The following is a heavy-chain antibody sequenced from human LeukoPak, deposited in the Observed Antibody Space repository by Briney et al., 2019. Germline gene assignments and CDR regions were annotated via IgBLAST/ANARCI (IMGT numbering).Heavy chain of an antibody. Sequence: ASVKVSCKASGYTVTSYDINWVRQATGQGLEWRGWMNPNSGNTGYAQKFQGRVTITRNTSISTAYMELSSLRSEDTAVYYCARGQRYGDYVEVFDYWGQGTLVTVSS. CDR2: MNPNSGNT. CDR3: ARGQRYGDYVEVFDY. V-gene: IGHV1-8*03. CDR1: GYTVTSYD. D-gene: IGHD4-17*01. J-gene: IGHJ4*02.